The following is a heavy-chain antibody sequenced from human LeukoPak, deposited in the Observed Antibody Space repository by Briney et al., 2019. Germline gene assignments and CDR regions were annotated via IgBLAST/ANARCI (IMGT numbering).Heavy chain of an antibody. CDR3: ARGARTHYYYYGMDV. V-gene: IGHV3-74*01. J-gene: IGHJ6*02. Sequence: GGSLRLSCAASGFTFSSYGMHWVRQAPGKGLVWVSRINSDGSSTSYADSVKGRFTISRDNAKNTLYLQMNSLRAEDTAVYYCARGARTHYYYYGMDVWGQGTTVTVSS. CDR1: GFTFSSYG. CDR2: INSDGSST. D-gene: IGHD2-2*01.